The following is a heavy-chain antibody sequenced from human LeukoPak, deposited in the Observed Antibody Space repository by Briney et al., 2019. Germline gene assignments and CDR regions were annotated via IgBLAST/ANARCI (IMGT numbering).Heavy chain of an antibody. CDR3: ARRMGGSYYERGLVF. J-gene: IGHJ4*02. V-gene: IGHV1-18*01. CDR1: GYTFTSYG. D-gene: IGHD1-26*01. Sequence: ASVKVSCKASGYTFTSYGIRWVRQAPGQGLEWMGWISAYNGNTNYAQKLQGRVTMTTDTSTSTAYMELRSLRSDDTAVYYCARRMGGSYYERGLVFWGQGTLVTVSS. CDR2: ISAYNGNT.